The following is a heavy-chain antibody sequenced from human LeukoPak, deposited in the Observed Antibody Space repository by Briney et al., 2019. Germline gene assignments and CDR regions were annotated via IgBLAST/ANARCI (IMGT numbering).Heavy chain of an antibody. CDR3: AISNSGSLDY. J-gene: IGHJ4*02. V-gene: IGHV4-34*01. CDR2: IYHSGST. CDR1: GGSFSGYY. Sequence: SETLSLTCAVYGGSFSGYYWSWIRQPPGKGLEWIGSIYHSGSTYYNPSLKSRVTISVDTSKNQFSLKLSSVTAADTAVYYCAISNSGSLDYWGQGTLVTVSS. D-gene: IGHD1-26*01.